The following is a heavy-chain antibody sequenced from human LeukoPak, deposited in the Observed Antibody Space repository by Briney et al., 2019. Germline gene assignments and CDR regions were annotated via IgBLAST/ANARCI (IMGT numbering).Heavy chain of an antibody. J-gene: IGHJ3*01. CDR1: GFTFSTYW. Sequence: GGSLRLPCAASGFTFSTYWRNWVRQAPGKGLEWVADIKPDGSHVSYVDSVKGRFSISRDNAQNSLYLQVSSLRAEDTAIYYCAREGRLLGAFDVWGQGTMVTVSS. CDR3: AREGRLLGAFDV. V-gene: IGHV3-7*01. D-gene: IGHD2-15*01. CDR2: IKPDGSHV.